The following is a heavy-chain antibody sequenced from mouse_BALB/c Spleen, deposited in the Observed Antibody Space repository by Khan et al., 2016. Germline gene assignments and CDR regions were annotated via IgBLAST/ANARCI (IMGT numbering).Heavy chain of an antibody. CDR3: ACGYGRAWFAY. D-gene: IGHD2-2*01. CDR1: GYAFTSYN. J-gene: IGHJ3*01. Sequence: VQLQQSGPELVKPGASVKVFCKASGYAFTSYNMYWVKQSHGKSLEWIGYIDPYNGGTSYNQKFKGKATLTVDKSSSTAYLQLNSLTSEDSAVYDSACGYGRAWFAYWGQGTLVTVSA. V-gene: IGHV1S135*01. CDR2: IDPYNGGT.